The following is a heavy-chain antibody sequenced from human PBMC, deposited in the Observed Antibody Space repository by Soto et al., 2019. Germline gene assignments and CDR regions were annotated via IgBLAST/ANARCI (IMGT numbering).Heavy chain of an antibody. V-gene: IGHV1-69*02. CDR2: IIPILGIA. CDR3: AKASQAVAGTGIDY. D-gene: IGHD6-19*01. Sequence: GASVKVSCKASGGTFSSYTISWVRQAPGQGLEWMGRIIPILGIANYAQKFQGRVTITADKSTSTAYMELSSLRSEDTAVYYCAKASQAVAGTGIDYWGQGNLLTVSS. J-gene: IGHJ4*02. CDR1: GGTFSSYT.